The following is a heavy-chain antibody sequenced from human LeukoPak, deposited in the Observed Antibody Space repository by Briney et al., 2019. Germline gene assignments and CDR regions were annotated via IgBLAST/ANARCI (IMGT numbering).Heavy chain of an antibody. Sequence: ASVKVSCKASGGTFSSYAISWVRQAPGQGLEWMGGIIPIFGTANYAQKFQGRVTITTDESTSTAYMELSSLRSEDTAVYYCARSQRLVLSYFDYGGQGTLVTVSS. CDR2: IIPIFGTA. J-gene: IGHJ4*02. V-gene: IGHV1-69*05. CDR1: GGTFSSYA. D-gene: IGHD6-13*01. CDR3: ARSQRLVLSYFDY.